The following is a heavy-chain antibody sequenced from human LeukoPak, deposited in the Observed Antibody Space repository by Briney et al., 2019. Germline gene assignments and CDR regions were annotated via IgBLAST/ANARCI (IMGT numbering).Heavy chain of an antibody. CDR3: ARGFRRFRAFDI. CDR2: MNPNSGNT. V-gene: IGHV1-8*03. D-gene: IGHD2-21*01. Sequence: ASVKVSCKASGYTFTSYDINWVRQATGQGLEWMGWMNPNSGNTGYAQKFQGRVTITRNTSISTAYMELSSLRSEDTAVYYCARGFRRFRAFDIWGQGTMVTVSS. J-gene: IGHJ3*02. CDR1: GYTFTSYD.